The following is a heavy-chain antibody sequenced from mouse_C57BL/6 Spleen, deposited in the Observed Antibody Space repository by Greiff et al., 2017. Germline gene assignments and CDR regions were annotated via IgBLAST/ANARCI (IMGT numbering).Heavy chain of an antibody. D-gene: IGHD2-4*01. J-gene: IGHJ3*01. Sequence: QVQLQQSGAELVRPGASVKLSCKASGYTFTDYYINWVKQRPGQGLEWIARIYPGSGNTYYNEKVKGKATLTAEKSSSTAYMQLSSLTSEDSAVYFCARSHDYDGFAYWGQGTLVTVSA. CDR1: GYTFTDYY. CDR2: IYPGSGNT. V-gene: IGHV1-76*01. CDR3: ARSHDYDGFAY.